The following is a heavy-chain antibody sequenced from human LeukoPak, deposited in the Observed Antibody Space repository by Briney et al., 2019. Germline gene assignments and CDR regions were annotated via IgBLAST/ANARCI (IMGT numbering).Heavy chain of an antibody. CDR1: GFTFSSYW. J-gene: IGHJ4*02. V-gene: IGHV3-7*01. CDR3: ARDIPDYVWGSYRYFDY. Sequence: GGSLRLSCAASGFTFSSYWMSWDRQAPGKGLEWVANIKQDGSEKYYVDSVKGRFTISRDNAKNSLYLQMNSLRAEDTAVYYCARDIPDYVWGSYRYFDYWGQGTLVTVSS. D-gene: IGHD3-16*02. CDR2: IKQDGSEK.